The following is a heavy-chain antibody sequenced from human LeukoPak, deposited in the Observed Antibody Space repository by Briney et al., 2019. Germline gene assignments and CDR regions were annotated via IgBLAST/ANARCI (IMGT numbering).Heavy chain of an antibody. V-gene: IGHV1-69*05. CDR2: IIPISGTA. CDR3: ARDSSSGSDY. Sequence: SVKVSCKASGGTFSSYAISWVRQAPGQGLEWIGRIIPISGTANYAQKFQGRVTITTDESTSTAHMELSSLRSEDTAVYYCARDSSSGSDYWGQGTLVTVSS. J-gene: IGHJ4*02. D-gene: IGHD6-19*01. CDR1: GGTFSSYA.